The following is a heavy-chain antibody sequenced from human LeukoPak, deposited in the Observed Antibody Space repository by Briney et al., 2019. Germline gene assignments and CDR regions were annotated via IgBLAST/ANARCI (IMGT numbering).Heavy chain of an antibody. D-gene: IGHD5-18*01. J-gene: IGHJ4*02. CDR3: AKDRVTAMVIDY. V-gene: IGHV3-21*01. CDR1: GFTFSSYS. CDR2: ISSSSSYI. Sequence: GGSLRLSCAASGFTFSSYSMNWVRQAPGKGLEWVSSISSSSSYIYYADSVKGRFTISRDNAKNSLYLQMNSLRAEDTAVYYCAKDRVTAMVIDYWGQGTLVTVSS.